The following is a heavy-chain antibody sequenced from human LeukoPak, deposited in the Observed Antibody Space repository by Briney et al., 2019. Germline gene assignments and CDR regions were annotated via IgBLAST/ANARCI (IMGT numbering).Heavy chain of an antibody. Sequence: GRSLRLSCAASGFTLSSYSMHWVRQAPGKGLEWLTLISYHGSNKDYTDSVKGRFTVSRDNSNNTLFLQMNNLRPKVTAIYFCARSPERLGQGHLDSWGQGTLVTVSS. CDR1: GFTLSSYS. D-gene: IGHD3/OR15-3a*01. V-gene: IGHV3-30*04. CDR3: ARSPERLGQGHLDS. CDR2: ISYHGSNK. J-gene: IGHJ4*02.